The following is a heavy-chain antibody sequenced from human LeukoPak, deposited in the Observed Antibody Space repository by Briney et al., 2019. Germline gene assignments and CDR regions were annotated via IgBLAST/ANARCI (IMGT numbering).Heavy chain of an antibody. CDR1: GGSFSGYY. D-gene: IGHD2-15*01. V-gene: IGHV4-34*01. J-gene: IGHJ5*02. CDR2: INHSGST. CDR3: ARWWGFDP. Sequence: PSETLSLTCAVYGGSFSGYYWTWIRQPPGKGLGWIGEINHSGSTNYNPSLKSRVTISVDTSNKQFSLKLTSVTAADTAVYYCARWWGFDPWGQGTLVTVSS.